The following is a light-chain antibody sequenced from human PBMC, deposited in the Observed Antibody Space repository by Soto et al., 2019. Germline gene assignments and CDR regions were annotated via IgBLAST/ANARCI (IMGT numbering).Light chain of an antibody. V-gene: IGKV1-5*01. J-gene: IGKJ1*01. Sequence: GDRVTITCRASQSIRYYLAWYQQMPGKALKLLIYGASSLQSGVPSRFSGSGSGTEFTLTISSLQPDDFATYFCQHHNSYSQTFGQGTTVEIK. CDR2: GAS. CDR3: QHHNSYSQT. CDR1: QSIRYY.